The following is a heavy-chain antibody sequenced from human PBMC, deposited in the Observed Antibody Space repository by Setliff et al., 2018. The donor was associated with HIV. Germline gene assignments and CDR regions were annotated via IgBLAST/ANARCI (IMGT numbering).Heavy chain of an antibody. Sequence: SETLFLTCTVSGYSISSGYSWSWIRQPPGKGLEWIGYIYHSGSTYYNPSLKSRVTISVDTSKNQFSLKLSSVTAADTAVFYCARLTTTYYYDSSAYYHPVWGQGTLVTVSS. D-gene: IGHD3-22*01. CDR1: GYSISSGYS. CDR2: IYHSGST. CDR3: ARLTTTYYYDSSAYYHPV. J-gene: IGHJ4*02. V-gene: IGHV4-38-2*02.